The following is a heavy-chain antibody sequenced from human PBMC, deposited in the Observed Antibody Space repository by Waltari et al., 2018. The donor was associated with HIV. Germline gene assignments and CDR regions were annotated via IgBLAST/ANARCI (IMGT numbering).Heavy chain of an antibody. Sequence: QVQLQQWGAGLLKPSETLSLSCAVYGGSFSGYYWSWIRQPPGKGLEWIGEINHSGSTNYNASLKSRVTISLDTSKNQFSLKLSSVTAADTAVYYCARGTSDVLTGYYAGTGDLDYWGQGTLVTVSS. CDR2: INHSGST. D-gene: IGHD3-9*01. CDR3: ARGTSDVLTGYYAGTGDLDY. CDR1: GGSFSGYY. J-gene: IGHJ4*02. V-gene: IGHV4-34*01.